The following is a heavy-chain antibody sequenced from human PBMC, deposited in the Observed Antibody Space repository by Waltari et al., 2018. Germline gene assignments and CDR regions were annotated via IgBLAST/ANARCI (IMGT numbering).Heavy chain of an antibody. J-gene: IGHJ5*02. D-gene: IGHD3-10*01. V-gene: IGHV4-61*02. Sequence: QVQLQESGPGLVKPSQTLSITCTVSGGSISSGSYYWSWIRQPAGKGLEWIGRIYTSGSTNYNPSLKSRVTISVDTSKNQFSLKLSSVTAADTAVYYCARDASYNTYYYGSGSPTWGQGTLVTVSS. CDR3: ARDASYNTYYYGSGSPT. CDR2: IYTSGST. CDR1: GGSISSGSYY.